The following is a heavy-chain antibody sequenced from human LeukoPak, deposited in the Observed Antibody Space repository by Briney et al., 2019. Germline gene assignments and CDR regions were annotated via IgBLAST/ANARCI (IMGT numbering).Heavy chain of an antibody. CDR2: IKQDGSEK. J-gene: IGHJ6*02. CDR3: ARDPTFWSGYYGTYYYYGMDV. CDR1: GFTFSSYW. Sequence: GRSLRLSCAASGFTFSSYWMSWVRQAPGKGLEWVANIKQDGSEKYYVDSVKGRFTISRDNAKNSLYLQMNSLRAEDTAVYYCARDPTFWSGYYGTYYYYGMDVWGQGTTVTVSS. V-gene: IGHV3-7*01. D-gene: IGHD3-3*01.